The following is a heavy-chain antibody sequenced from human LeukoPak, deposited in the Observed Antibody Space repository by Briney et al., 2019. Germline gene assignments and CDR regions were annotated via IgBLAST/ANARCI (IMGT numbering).Heavy chain of an antibody. J-gene: IGHJ3*02. D-gene: IGHD4-17*01. CDR3: AKGGDYGRAFDI. V-gene: IGHV3-48*03. CDR2: ISSSGSTI. CDR1: GFTFSSYE. Sequence: GGSLRLSCAASGFTFSSYEMNWVRQAPGKGLEWVSYISSSGSTIYYADSVKGRFTISRDDSKNTLYLQMNSLRAGDTAVYYCAKGGDYGRAFDIWGQGTMVTVSS.